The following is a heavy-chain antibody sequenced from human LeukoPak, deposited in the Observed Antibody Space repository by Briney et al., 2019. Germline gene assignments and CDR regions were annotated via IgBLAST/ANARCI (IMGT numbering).Heavy chain of an antibody. J-gene: IGHJ4*02. CDR2: IYYSGST. CDR3: ARDRGFDSSGYLDY. D-gene: IGHD3-22*01. Sequence: LRLSCAASGFTLSSYAMSWIRQHPGKGLEWIGYIYYSGSTYYNPSLKSRVTISVDTSKNQFSLKLSSVTAADTAVYYCARDRGFDSSGYLDYWGQGTLVTVSS. CDR1: GFTLSSYA. V-gene: IGHV4-31*02.